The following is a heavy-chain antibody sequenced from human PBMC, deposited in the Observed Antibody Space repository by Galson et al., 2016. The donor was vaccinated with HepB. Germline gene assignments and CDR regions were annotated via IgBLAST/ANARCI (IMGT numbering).Heavy chain of an antibody. Sequence: SLRLSCAASGFTFSNYVVHWVRQAPGKGLVWVSPINPEGIGIYTLYADYVKGRFTISRDNAKNTLYLDMTSFRADDTGVYYCARDLNWKLFDYWGQGNLVTVSP. CDR3: ARDLNWKLFDY. CDR1: GFTFSNYV. D-gene: IGHD1-1*01. V-gene: IGHV3-74*01. CDR2: INPEGIGIYT. J-gene: IGHJ4*02.